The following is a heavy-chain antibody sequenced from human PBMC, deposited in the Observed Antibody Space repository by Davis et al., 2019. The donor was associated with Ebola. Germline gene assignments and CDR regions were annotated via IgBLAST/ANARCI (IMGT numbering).Heavy chain of an antibody. CDR1: GASISSYY. V-gene: IGHV4-59*08. J-gene: IGHJ5*02. CDR2: IYYSGST. Sequence: MPGGSLRLSCSVSGASISSYYWSWIRQPPGKGLEWIGYIYYSGSTNYNPSLKSRVTISVDTSKNQFSLKLSSMTAADTAMYYCARRGASSWYAGWFDPWGQGTLVTVSS. CDR3: ARRGASSWYAGWFDP. D-gene: IGHD6-13*01.